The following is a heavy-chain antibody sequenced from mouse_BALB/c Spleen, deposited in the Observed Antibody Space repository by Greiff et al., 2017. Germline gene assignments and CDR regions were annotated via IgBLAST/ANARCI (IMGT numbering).Heavy chain of an antibody. CDR2: IYPGDGDT. Sequence: VQLVESGAELVRPGSSVKISCKASGYAFSSYWMNWVKQRPGQGLEWIGQIYPGDGDTNYNGKFKGKATLTADKSSSTAYMQLSSLTSEDSAVYFCARYDYYGSSYEMDYWGQGTSVTVSS. V-gene: IGHV1-80*01. J-gene: IGHJ4*01. CDR3: ARYDYYGSSYEMDY. CDR1: GYAFSSYW. D-gene: IGHD1-1*01.